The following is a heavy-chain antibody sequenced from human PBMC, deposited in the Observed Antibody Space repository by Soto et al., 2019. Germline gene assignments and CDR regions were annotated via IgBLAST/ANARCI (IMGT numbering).Heavy chain of an antibody. CDR1: GGSISSGGYY. CDR2: IYYSGST. V-gene: IGHV4-31*03. D-gene: IGHD2-2*01. CDR3: ARVAVVVPAARQFDY. Sequence: SETLSLTCTVSGGSISSGGYYWSWIRQHPGKGLEWIGYIYYSGSTYYNPSLKSRVTISVDTSKNQFSLKLSSVTAADTAVYYCARVAVVVPAARQFDYWGQGTLVTVSS. J-gene: IGHJ4*02.